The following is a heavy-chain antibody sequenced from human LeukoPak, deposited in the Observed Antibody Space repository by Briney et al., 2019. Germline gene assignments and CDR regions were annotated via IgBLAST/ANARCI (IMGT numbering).Heavy chain of an antibody. CDR2: ISYTGSS. V-gene: IGHV4-31*03. CDR1: GASISSVGYY. J-gene: IGHJ4*02. Sequence: SQTLSLTCTVSGASISSVGYYWSWIRQHPGKGLEWIGFISYTGSSYYNSSLQSRVLISRDTFRNQFSLKMNSVIVADTAMYYCARGDYGGRGTLVTVSS. CDR3: ARGDY.